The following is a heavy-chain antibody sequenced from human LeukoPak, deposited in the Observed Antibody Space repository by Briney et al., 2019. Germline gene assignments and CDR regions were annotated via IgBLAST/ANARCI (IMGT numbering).Heavy chain of an antibody. D-gene: IGHD3-9*01. CDR3: ARDDLLTGYYNPPDF. J-gene: IGHJ4*02. CDR1: GFTFSDYY. CDR2: ISRNGETI. Sequence: GGSLRLSCAASGFTFSDYYMSWIRQAPGKGLEWVSYISRNGETIYHADSVKGRFTISRDNSKNSLYLQMNSLRAEDTAVYYCARDDLLTGYYNPPDFWGQGTLVTVSS. V-gene: IGHV3-11*01.